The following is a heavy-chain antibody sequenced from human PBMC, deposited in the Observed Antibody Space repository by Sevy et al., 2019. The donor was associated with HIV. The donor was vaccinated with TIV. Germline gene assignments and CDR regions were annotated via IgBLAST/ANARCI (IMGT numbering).Heavy chain of an antibody. CDR2: ISGSGGST. D-gene: IGHD3-22*01. Sequence: GGSLRLSCAASGFTFSSYAMSWVRQAPGKGLEWVSAISGSGGSTYYADSVKGRFTISRDNSKNTLYLQMNSLRAEDTAVYYCAKAPFYYYDSSGPHAFDTWGQGTMVTVSS. CDR1: GFTFSSYA. J-gene: IGHJ3*02. CDR3: AKAPFYYYDSSGPHAFDT. V-gene: IGHV3-23*01.